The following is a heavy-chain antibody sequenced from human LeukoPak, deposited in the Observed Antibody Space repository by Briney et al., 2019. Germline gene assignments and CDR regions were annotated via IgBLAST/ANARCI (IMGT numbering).Heavy chain of an antibody. CDR3: ARETAGYSSSWPHFDY. CDR2: IYSGGST. D-gene: IGHD6-13*01. Sequence: GGSLRLSCAAAGFTFSSYAMNWVRQAPGKGLEWVSVIYSGGSTYYADSVKGRFTISRDNSKNTLYLQMNSLRAEDTAVYYCARETAGYSSSWPHFDYWGQGTLVTVSS. V-gene: IGHV3-53*01. CDR1: GFTFSSYA. J-gene: IGHJ4*02.